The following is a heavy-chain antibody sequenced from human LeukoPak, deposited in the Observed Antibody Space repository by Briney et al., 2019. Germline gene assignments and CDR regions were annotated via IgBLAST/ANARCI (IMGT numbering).Heavy chain of an antibody. CDR2: MLASGST. V-gene: IGHV4-4*07. CDR3: ARDRVGAMDFDY. J-gene: IGHJ4*02. CDR1: GGSICSYH. D-gene: IGHD1-26*01. Sequence: ASDTLSLTCTLSGGSICSYHGSWIRQPAGGGVGWIGRMLASGSTNYNPSLKSRVTISVDKSKYQFSLKLSSVTAADTAVYYCARDRVGAMDFDYWGPGTLVTVSS.